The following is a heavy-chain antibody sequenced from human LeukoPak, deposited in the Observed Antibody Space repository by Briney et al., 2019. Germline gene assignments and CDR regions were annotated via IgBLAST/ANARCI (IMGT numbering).Heavy chain of an antibody. J-gene: IGHJ4*02. CDR2: MNPNSGNT. CDR3: ARVTMVRGVKRRYTLGY. D-gene: IGHD3-10*01. Sequence: ASVKVSCKASGYTFTSYDINWVRQATGQGLEWMGWMNPNSGNTGYAQKFQGRVTMTRNTSIGTAYMELSSLRSEDTAVYYCARVTMVRGVKRRYTLGYWGQGTLVTVSS. V-gene: IGHV1-8*01. CDR1: GYTFTSYD.